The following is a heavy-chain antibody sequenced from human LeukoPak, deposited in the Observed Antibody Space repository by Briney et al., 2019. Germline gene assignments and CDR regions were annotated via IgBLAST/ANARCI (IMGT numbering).Heavy chain of an antibody. CDR3: ARDRASSSWPDYYHYGMDV. D-gene: IGHD6-13*01. V-gene: IGHV1-69*13. CDR1: GGTFSSYA. Sequence: EASVKVSCKASGGTFSSYAISWVRQAPGQGLEWMGGIIPIFGTANYAQKFQGRVTITADESTSTAYMELSSLRSEDTAVYYCARDRASSSWPDYYHYGMDVWGKGTTVTASS. CDR2: IIPIFGTA. J-gene: IGHJ6*04.